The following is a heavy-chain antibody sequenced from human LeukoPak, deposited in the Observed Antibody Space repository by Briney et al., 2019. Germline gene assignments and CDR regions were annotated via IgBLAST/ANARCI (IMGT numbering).Heavy chain of an antibody. CDR3: ASGGTSCRA. CDR1: GGSISSSY. Sequence: PSETLSLTCAVSGGSISSSYWSWIRQPPGKGLEWIGEINHSGSTNYNPSLKSRVTISVDTSKNQFSLKLSSVTAADTAVYYCASGGTSCRAWGQGTLVTVSS. V-gene: IGHV4-34*01. D-gene: IGHD2-2*01. J-gene: IGHJ5*02. CDR2: INHSGST.